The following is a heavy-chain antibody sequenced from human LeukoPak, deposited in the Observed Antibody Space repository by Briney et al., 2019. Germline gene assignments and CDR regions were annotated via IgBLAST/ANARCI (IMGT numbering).Heavy chain of an antibody. V-gene: IGHV3-53*01. J-gene: IGHJ6*03. Sequence: GGSLRLSCAASGFTVSSNYMSWVRQAPGKGLEWVSIIYSGGSTFYADSVKGRFTISRDNSKNSLYLQMNSLRAEDTAVYYRARDGLKVFGVVILKYYYYYYMDVWGKGTTVTVSS. CDR1: GFTVSSNY. CDR3: ARDGLKVFGVVILKYYYYYYMDV. CDR2: IYSGGST. D-gene: IGHD3-3*01.